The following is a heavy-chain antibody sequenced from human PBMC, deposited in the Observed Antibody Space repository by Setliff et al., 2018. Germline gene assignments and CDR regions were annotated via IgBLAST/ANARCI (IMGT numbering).Heavy chain of an antibody. Sequence: GGSLRLSCAASGFTFSRSAIHWVRQASGKGLEWVGRVRSRINNFATAYDASVKGRFIISRDDSKNTAYLQMNSLKTEDTAVYYCARVGAKVPAPSDVWGKGTTVTVSS. D-gene: IGHD2-2*01. CDR2: VRSRINNFAT. J-gene: IGHJ6*04. CDR1: GFTFSRSA. V-gene: IGHV3-73*01. CDR3: ARVGAKVPAPSDV.